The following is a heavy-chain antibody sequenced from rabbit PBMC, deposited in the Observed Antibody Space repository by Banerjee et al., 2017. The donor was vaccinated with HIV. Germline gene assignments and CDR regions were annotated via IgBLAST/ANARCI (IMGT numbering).Heavy chain of an antibody. CDR1: GFDLSSYW. V-gene: IGHV1S45*01. CDR3: ARSYGGSGIGYFSL. Sequence: QEQLEESGGDLVKPGASLTLTCTASGFDLSSYWMCWVRQAPGKGLEWIACIYISYGTTYYTSWAKGRFTISKTSSTTVTLQVTSLTAADTATYFCARSYGGSGIGYFSLWGQGTLVTVS. D-gene: IGHD4-2*01. J-gene: IGHJ4*01. CDR2: IYISYGTT.